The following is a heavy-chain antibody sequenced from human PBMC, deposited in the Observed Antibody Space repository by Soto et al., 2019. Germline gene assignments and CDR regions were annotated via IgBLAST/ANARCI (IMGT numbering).Heavy chain of an antibody. CDR3: AKGFSTGMYVDS. J-gene: IGHJ5*01. V-gene: IGHV4-61*01. Sequence: QVQLQESGPGLVTPSGTLSLTCSVSGDSVSSNSYYWTWIRQPPGKTLEWVGFILSSGGTSTNPSLRGRLSMSVDTSKNQFSTRLTSVTAADTGVYFCAKGFSTGMYVDSWGRGHLVTLSS. CDR1: GDSVSSNSYY. D-gene: IGHD6-19*01. CDR2: ILSSGGT.